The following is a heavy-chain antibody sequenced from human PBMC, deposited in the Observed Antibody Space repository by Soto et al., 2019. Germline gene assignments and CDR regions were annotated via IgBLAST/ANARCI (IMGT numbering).Heavy chain of an antibody. CDR2: IIPIFGTA. V-gene: IGHV1-69*13. Sequence: SVKVSCKASGGTCSSYAISWVRQAPGQGLEWMGGIIPIFGTANYAQKFQGRVTITADESTSTAYMELISLRCEDTAVYYCARGGLTGTTGGYYGMDVWGQGTTVTVSS. CDR3: ARGGLTGTTGGYYGMDV. D-gene: IGHD1-20*01. J-gene: IGHJ6*02. CDR1: GGTCSSYA.